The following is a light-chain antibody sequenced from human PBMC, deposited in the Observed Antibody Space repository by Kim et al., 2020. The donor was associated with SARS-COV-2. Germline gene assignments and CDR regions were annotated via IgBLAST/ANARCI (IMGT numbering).Light chain of an antibody. CDR3: ATWDDSLTGSV. CDR1: MSNIGSNV. V-gene: IGLV1-44*01. CDR2: SND. J-gene: IGLJ3*02. Sequence: QRVTISCSGSMSNIGSNVVNWYQQLPGTAPKLLMYSNDYRPSGVPDRFSGSKSGSSASLAISGLQSEDEADYYCATWDDSLTGSVFGGGTQLTVL.